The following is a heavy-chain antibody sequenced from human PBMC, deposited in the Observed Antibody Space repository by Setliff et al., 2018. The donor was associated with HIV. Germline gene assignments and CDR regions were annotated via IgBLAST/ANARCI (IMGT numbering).Heavy chain of an antibody. J-gene: IGHJ2*01. CDR1: GGSLSSYA. CDR2: IIPIFGSA. V-gene: IGHV1-69*06. CDR3: ARDPFGELAGLTLGWYFDL. D-gene: IGHD3-10*01. Sequence: SVKVSCKASGGSLSSYAISWVRQAPGQGLEWMGRIIPIFGSANYAKNFQGRVTINADKSTSTAYMELRSLRSEDTAVYYCARDPFGELAGLTLGWYFDLWGRGTLVTVSS.